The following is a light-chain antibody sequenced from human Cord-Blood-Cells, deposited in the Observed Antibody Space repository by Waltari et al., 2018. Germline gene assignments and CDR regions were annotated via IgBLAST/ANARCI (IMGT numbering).Light chain of an antibody. J-gene: IGLJ2*01. CDR3: SSYTSSSTVV. Sequence: QSALTQPASVSGSPGQSITISCTGTSSDVGGYNYVSWYQQHPGKAPTLMIYDVSKRPSGVSNRVSGSKSGNTASLTISGLQAEDEADYYCSSYTSSSTVVFGGGTKLTVL. V-gene: IGLV2-14*01. CDR2: DVS. CDR1: SSDVGGYNY.